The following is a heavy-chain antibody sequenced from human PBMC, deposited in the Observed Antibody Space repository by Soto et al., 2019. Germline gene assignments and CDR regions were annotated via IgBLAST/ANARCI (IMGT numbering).Heavy chain of an antibody. CDR3: ARGGGVGVAGSAAFDM. D-gene: IGHD3-3*01. V-gene: IGHV1-2*02. CDR2: INPATGAA. CDR1: GYPVTAYY. J-gene: IGHJ3*02. Sequence: QLHLVQSGAVVKKPGASVTVSCSASGYPVTAYYMHWVRQAPGRGLEWMGGINPATGAAKYTQTFQGRDTMTRDTSTSTVLMELSGLTFEDTAVFYWARGGGVGVAGSAAFDMWGQGTLVTVSS.